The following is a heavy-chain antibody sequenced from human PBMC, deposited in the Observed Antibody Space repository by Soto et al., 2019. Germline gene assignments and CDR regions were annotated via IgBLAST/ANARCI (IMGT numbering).Heavy chain of an antibody. CDR3: ARELAAGYYGMDV. J-gene: IGHJ6*02. Sequence: ETLSLTCTVSGGSISSYYWSWIRQPPGKGLEWIGYIYYSGSTNYNPSLKSRVTISVDTSKNQFSLKLSSVTAADTAVYYCARELAAGYYGMDVWGQGTTVTVSS. CDR2: IYYSGST. V-gene: IGHV4-59*01. D-gene: IGHD6-13*01. CDR1: GGSISSYY.